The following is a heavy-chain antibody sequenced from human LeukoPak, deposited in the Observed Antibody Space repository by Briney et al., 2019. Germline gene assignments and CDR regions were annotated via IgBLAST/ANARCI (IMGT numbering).Heavy chain of an antibody. CDR1: GGTFSSYA. J-gene: IGHJ4*02. D-gene: IGHD5-12*01. V-gene: IGHV1-69*05. CDR3: ARDQEWLRFDY. CDR2: IIPIFGTA. Sequence: PSVKVSCKASGGTFSSYAISWVRQAPGQGLEWMGRIIPIFGTANYAQKFQGRVTITTDESTSTAYMELSSLRSEDTAVYYCARDQEWLRFDYWGQGTLVTVSS.